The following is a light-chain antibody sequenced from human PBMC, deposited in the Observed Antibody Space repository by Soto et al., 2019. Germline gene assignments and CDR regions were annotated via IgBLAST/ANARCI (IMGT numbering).Light chain of an antibody. CDR2: DVS. J-gene: IGLJ1*01. V-gene: IGLV2-11*01. CDR1: SSDVGGYNY. CDR3: CSYAGSPYV. Sequence: QSALTQPRSVSGSPGQSVTISCTGTSSDVGGYNYVSWYQQHPGKAPKLMIYDVSKRPSGVPDRFSGSKSGNTASLTISGLQAEDAADYYCCSYAGSPYVFGTGTKLTVL.